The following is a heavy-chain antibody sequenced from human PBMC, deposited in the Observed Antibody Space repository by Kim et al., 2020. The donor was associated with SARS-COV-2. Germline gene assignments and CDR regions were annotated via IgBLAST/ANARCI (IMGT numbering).Heavy chain of an antibody. D-gene: IGHD6-19*01. CDR3: ARYLAVAGTRSPFDP. Sequence: PSLESGVTISVDASKNQFSLKLSSVTAADTAVYYCARYLAVAGTRSPFDPWGQGTLVTVSS. J-gene: IGHJ5*02. V-gene: IGHV4-30-2*04.